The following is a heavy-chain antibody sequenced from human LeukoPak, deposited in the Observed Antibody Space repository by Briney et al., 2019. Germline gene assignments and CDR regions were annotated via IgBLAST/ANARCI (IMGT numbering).Heavy chain of an antibody. CDR2: ISSSSSYI. J-gene: IGHJ4*02. D-gene: IGHD6-13*01. V-gene: IGHV3-21*01. CDR1: GFTFSSYS. CDR3: ARVQLYSSSWFDY. Sequence: PGGSLRLSCAASGFTFSSYSMNWVRQAPGKGLEWVSSISSSSSYIYYADSVKGRFTISRDNAKNSLYLQMNSLGAEDTAVYYCARVQLYSSSWFDYWGQGTLVTVSS.